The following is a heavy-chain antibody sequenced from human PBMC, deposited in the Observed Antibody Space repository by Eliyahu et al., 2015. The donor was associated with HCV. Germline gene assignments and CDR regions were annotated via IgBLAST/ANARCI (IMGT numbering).Heavy chain of an antibody. CDR2: IIPIFGTA. J-gene: IGHJ3*02. Sequence: QVQLVQSGAEVKKPGSSVKVSCKASGGTFSSYAXSWVRQAPGQGLEWMGGIIPIFGTANYXQKFQGRVTITADKSTSTAYMELSSLRSEDTAVYYCAREMTGSDAFDIWGQGTMVTVSS. D-gene: IGHD1-14*01. CDR1: GGTFSSYA. V-gene: IGHV1-69*06. CDR3: AREMTGSDAFDI.